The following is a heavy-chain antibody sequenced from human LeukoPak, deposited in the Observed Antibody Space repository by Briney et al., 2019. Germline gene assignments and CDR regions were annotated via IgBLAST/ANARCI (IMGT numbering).Heavy chain of an antibody. CDR2: IKQDGSEK. CDR1: GFTFSTYY. J-gene: IGHJ4*02. D-gene: IGHD1-26*01. V-gene: IGHV3-7*03. CDR3: ATPDLPIVGATWPDY. Sequence: GGSLRLSCTASGFTFSTYYMNWVRQAPGKGLEWVANIKQDGSEKYYVGSVKGRFTISRDNSKNTLYLQMNSLRAEDTAVYYCATPDLPIVGATWPDYWGRGTLVTVSS.